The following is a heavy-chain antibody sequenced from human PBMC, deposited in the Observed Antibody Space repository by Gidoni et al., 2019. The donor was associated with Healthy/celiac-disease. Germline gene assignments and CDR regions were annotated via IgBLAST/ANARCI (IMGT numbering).Heavy chain of an antibody. CDR3: ACTTGAHYDSQLRADDYGMDV. V-gene: IGHV3-48*03. J-gene: IGHJ6*02. D-gene: IGHD3-3*01. Sequence: EVQLVESGGGLVQHGGSLRLSCAASGCTYSRYEMHWVRQAPGKGLEWVSYISSSGSTIYFADSVTGRFTISRDNAKNSLYLQLTSLRAEDTAVYYCACTTGAHYDSQLRADDYGMDVWGQGTTVTVSS. CDR2: ISSSGSTI. CDR1: GCTYSRYE.